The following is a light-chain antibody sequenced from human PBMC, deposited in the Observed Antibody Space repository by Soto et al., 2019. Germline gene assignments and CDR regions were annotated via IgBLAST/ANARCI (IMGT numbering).Light chain of an antibody. CDR3: QKYTNWPAT. V-gene: IGKV3-15*01. J-gene: IGKJ1*01. Sequence: EVLLTQSPAALSVSAGERATLSCRASQSIDTNLAWYQQKPGQAPRVLIFGADTRATGIPARISGSGSGTEFTLTISSLESEDFALYFCQKYTNWPATFGQGTKVEIK. CDR1: QSIDTN. CDR2: GAD.